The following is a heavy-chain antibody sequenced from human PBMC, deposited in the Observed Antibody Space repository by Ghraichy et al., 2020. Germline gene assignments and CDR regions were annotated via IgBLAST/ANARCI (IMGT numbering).Heavy chain of an antibody. Sequence: GGSLRLSCAASGFTFSSYSMNWVRQAPGKGLEWVSYISSSSSTIYYADSVKGRFTISRDNAKNSLYLQMNSLRAEDTAVYYCATTTPQAMVRGVILQFDYWGQGTLVTVSS. D-gene: IGHD3-10*01. CDR2: ISSSSSTI. V-gene: IGHV3-48*01. CDR1: GFTFSSYS. CDR3: ATTTPQAMVRGVILQFDY. J-gene: IGHJ4*02.